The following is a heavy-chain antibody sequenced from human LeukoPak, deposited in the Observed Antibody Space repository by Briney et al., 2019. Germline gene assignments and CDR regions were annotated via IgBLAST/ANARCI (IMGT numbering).Heavy chain of an antibody. CDR2: IWCDGSNK. Sequence: PGRSLRPSCAASGFTFSSYGMHWVRQAPGKGLEWVAVIWCDGSNKYYADSVKGRFTISRDNSKNTLYLQMNSLRAEDTAVYYCARDQAESSGFDYWGQGTLVTVSS. J-gene: IGHJ4*02. CDR3: ARDQAESSGFDY. CDR1: GFTFSSYG. V-gene: IGHV3-33*01. D-gene: IGHD6-6*01.